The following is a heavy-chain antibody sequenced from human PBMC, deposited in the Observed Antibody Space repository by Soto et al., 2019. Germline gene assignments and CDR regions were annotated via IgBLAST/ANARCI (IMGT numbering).Heavy chain of an antibody. J-gene: IGHJ4*02. V-gene: IGHV4-31*03. D-gene: IGHD4-17*01. CDR3: ARIPRHGDHVFFDY. Sequence: QVRLQESGPGLVKPSQTLSLTCTVSGGSISYGGHYWTWIRQHPGKGLAWIGYIYYSGSTYYNPSLKSRITISVDTSKNQFSLKLFSVTVADTAVYYCARIPRHGDHVFFDYWGQGALVTVSS. CDR1: GGSISYGGHY. CDR2: IYYSGST.